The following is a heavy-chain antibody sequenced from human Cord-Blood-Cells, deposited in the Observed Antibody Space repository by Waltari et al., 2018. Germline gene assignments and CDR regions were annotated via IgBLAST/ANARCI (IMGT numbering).Heavy chain of an antibody. CDR3: TREYSSSSV. Sequence: EVQLVESGGGLVQPGRSLRLSCTASGFTFGDYAMSWVRQAPGKGLEWVGFIRSKAYGGTTEYAASVKGRFTISRDDSKSIAYLQMNSLKTEDTAVYYCTREYSSSSVWGQGTLVTVSS. CDR1: GFTFGDYA. D-gene: IGHD6-6*01. V-gene: IGHV3-49*04. J-gene: IGHJ4*02. CDR2: IRSKAYGGTT.